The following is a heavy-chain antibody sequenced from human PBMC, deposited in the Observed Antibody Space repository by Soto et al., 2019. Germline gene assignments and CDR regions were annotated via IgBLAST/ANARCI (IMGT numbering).Heavy chain of an antibody. CDR1: GFTFSFFN. Sequence: PGGSLRLSCAASGFTFSFFNMHWVRQAPGKGLEWVTVISYDGTKQNYADSVKGRFTISRDNSKNTVDLQVDSLTPEDTAIYYCEKDYFWDIGSGYLGDYWGQGVQVTVSS. CDR3: EKDYFWDIGSGYLGDY. CDR2: ISYDGTKQ. V-gene: IGHV3-30*18. J-gene: IGHJ4*02. D-gene: IGHD3-22*01.